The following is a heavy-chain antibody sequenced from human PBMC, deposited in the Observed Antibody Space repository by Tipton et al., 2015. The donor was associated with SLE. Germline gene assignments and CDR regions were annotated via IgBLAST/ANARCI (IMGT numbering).Heavy chain of an antibody. J-gene: IGHJ5*02. V-gene: IGHV4-38-2*01. CDR3: ARGRDIVVVVAATQKLDWFDP. Sequence: TLSLTCAVSAFSISSGFYWGWIRQSPGQGLEWIGSIYHSGSTYYNPSLKSRVTISVDTSKNQFSLKLSSVTAADTAVYYCARGRDIVVVVAATQKLDWFDPWGQGTLVTVSS. CDR1: AFSISSGFY. D-gene: IGHD2-15*01. CDR2: IYHSGST.